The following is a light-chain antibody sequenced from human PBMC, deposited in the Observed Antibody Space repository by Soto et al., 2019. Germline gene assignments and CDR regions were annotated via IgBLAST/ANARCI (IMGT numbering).Light chain of an antibody. J-gene: IGLJ1*01. CDR1: SSDVGGYNY. CDR2: EVS. Sequence: QSALTQPASVSGSLGQSITISCSGTSSDVGGYNYVSWYQLHPGKAPKLMIHEVSERPSGVSHRFSGSKSGNTASLTISGLQAEDEAEYYCASYVTGDTYVFGSGTKVTV. CDR3: ASYVTGDTYV. V-gene: IGLV2-14*01.